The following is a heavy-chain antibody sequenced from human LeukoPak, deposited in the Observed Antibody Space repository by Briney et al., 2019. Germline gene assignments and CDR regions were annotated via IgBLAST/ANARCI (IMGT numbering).Heavy chain of an antibody. CDR1: GYTFTSYY. CDR3: ARVAWYYDFWSGYSHFDY. V-gene: IGHV1-18*04. CDR2: ISAYNGNT. Sequence: ASVKVSCKASGYTFTSYYMHWVRQAPGQGLEWMGWISAYNGNTNYAQKLQGRVTMTTDTSTSTAYMELRSLRSDDTAVYYCARVAWYYDFWSGYSHFDYWGQGTLVTVSS. J-gene: IGHJ4*02. D-gene: IGHD3-3*01.